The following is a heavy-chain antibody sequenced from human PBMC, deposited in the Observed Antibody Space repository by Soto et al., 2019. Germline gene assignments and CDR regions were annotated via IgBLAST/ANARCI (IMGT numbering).Heavy chain of an antibody. V-gene: IGHV1-18*04. CDR1: GYTFTNYD. D-gene: IGHD3-16*02. Sequence: SVKVSCKTSGYTFTNYDVTWGRQAPGRGLEWMGWITPYNGNTHYAPHLQGRITLATDTSTSTAYLDLTNLISDDTAMYYCARVVPGAVPWFDSWGQGTPVTVSS. J-gene: IGHJ5*01. CDR3: ARVVPGAVPWFDS. CDR2: ITPYNGNT.